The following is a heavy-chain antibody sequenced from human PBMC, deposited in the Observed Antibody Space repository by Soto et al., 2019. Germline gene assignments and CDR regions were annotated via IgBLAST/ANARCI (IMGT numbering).Heavy chain of an antibody. CDR2: IYYSGST. Sequence: QVQLQESGPGLVKPSETLSLTCTVSGGSISSYYWSWIRQPPGKGLEWIGYIYYSGSTNYNPSLKSRVTISVATSKSQSSLKLRSVTAAHTAVYYCARSHYSASSGLDYWGQGTLVTVSS. J-gene: IGHJ4*02. D-gene: IGHD3-22*01. CDR1: GGSISSYY. CDR3: ARSHYSASSGLDY. V-gene: IGHV4-59*01.